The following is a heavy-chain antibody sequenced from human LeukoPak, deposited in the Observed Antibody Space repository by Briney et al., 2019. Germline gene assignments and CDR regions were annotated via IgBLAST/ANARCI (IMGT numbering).Heavy chain of an antibody. V-gene: IGHV1-18*01. D-gene: IGHD3-9*01. CDR1: GYTFTSYG. CDR3: ARDREYFDYYGMDV. Sequence: GASVKVSCKASGYTFTSYGISWVRQAPGQGLEWMGWINAYNGNTNYAQKLQGRVTMTTDTSTSTAYMELRSLRSDDTAVYYCARDREYFDYYGMDVWGQGTTVTVSS. J-gene: IGHJ6*02. CDR2: INAYNGNT.